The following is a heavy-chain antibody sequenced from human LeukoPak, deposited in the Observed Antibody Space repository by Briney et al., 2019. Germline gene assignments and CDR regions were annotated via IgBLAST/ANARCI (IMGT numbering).Heavy chain of an antibody. CDR2: IYSASST. CDR1: GFTVSSNY. CDR3: ARGDSGSYYHFDY. D-gene: IGHD3-10*01. Sequence: GGSLRLSCAASGFTVSSNYMSWVRQAPGKGLEWVSVIYSASSTHYADSVKGRFTISRDNSKNTLYLQMNSLRAKDTAVYYCARGDSGSYYHFDYWGQGTLVTVSS. J-gene: IGHJ4*02. V-gene: IGHV3-53*01.